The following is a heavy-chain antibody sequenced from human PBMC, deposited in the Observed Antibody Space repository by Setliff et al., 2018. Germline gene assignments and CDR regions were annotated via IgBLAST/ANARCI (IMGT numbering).Heavy chain of an antibody. D-gene: IGHD1-1*01. J-gene: IGHJ4*02. V-gene: IGHV5-51*01. CDR3: ASRTSIRTDVFFDY. Sequence: PGESLKISCKDSASTFSNYWIVWARQMPGKGLEWMGMIYPDDSDTKYHPSFQGQVTISADKSISTAYLQWSSLKASDTAMYYCASRTSIRTDVFFDYWGQGTLVTVSS. CDR1: ASTFSNYW. CDR2: IYPDDSDT.